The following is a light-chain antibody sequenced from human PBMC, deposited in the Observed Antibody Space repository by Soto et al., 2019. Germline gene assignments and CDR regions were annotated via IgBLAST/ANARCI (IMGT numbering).Light chain of an antibody. J-gene: IGLJ2*01. CDR1: SSDVGAYNF. V-gene: IGLV2-14*03. Sequence: QSALTQPASVSGSPGQSITISCTGTSSDVGAYNFVSWYQYHPGKTPKLIISDVSVRPSGISHRFSASKSGNTASLTVSGLQTEDEADYYCASYTKSESVVFGGGTKLTVL. CDR2: DVS. CDR3: ASYTKSESVV.